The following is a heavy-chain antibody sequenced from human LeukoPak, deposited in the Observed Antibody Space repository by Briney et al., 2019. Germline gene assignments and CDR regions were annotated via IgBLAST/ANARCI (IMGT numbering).Heavy chain of an antibody. V-gene: IGHV1-69*01. CDR2: IIPIFGTA. D-gene: IGHD3-3*01. J-gene: IGHJ4*02. CDR3: AREGTIFGVVKSFDY. Sequence: SVKVSCEASGGTFSSYAISWVRQAPGQGLEWMGGIIPIFGTANYAQKFQGRVTITADESTSTAYMELSSLRSEDTAVYYCAREGTIFGVVKSFDYWGQGTLVTVSS. CDR1: GGTFSSYA.